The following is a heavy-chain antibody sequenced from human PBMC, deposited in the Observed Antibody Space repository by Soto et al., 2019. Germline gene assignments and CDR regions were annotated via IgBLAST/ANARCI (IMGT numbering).Heavy chain of an antibody. Sequence: PGAALQISDKGSVYNVSSYWMGPVRQMPGKGLEWMGIIYPGDSHTKYSPSFQGQVIISVDKSISTAYLQWSSLKASDTAMYYCAREYYRSVDYWGQGTLDTVSS. J-gene: IGHJ4*02. CDR3: AREYYRSVDY. D-gene: IGHD3-10*01. CDR1: VYNVSSYW. CDR2: IYPGDSHT. V-gene: IGHV5-51*01.